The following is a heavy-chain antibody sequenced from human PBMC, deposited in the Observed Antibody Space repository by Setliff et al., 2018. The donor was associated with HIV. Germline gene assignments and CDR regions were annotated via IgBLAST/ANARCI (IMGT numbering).Heavy chain of an antibody. Sequence: ASVKVSCKASGYSFTSYGVSWVRQAPGQGLEWMGWISAYNVNTNYAQKLQGRVTMTRDTSTNTVYMELSSLRSEDTAVYYCARSTDSSSFDYWGQGTLVTVSS. CDR3: ARSTDSSSFDY. D-gene: IGHD6-13*01. CDR2: ISAYNVNT. CDR1: GYSFTSYG. J-gene: IGHJ4*02. V-gene: IGHV1-18*01.